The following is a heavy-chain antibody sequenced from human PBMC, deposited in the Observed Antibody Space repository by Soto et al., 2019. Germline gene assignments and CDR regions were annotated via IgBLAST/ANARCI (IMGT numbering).Heavy chain of an antibody. V-gene: IGHV3-23*01. D-gene: IGHD3-22*01. Sequence: EVQLLESGGGLVQPGGSLRLSCAASGFTFSSYAMSWVRQAPGKGLEWVSAISGSGGSTYYADSVKGRFTISRDNSKNTLYLQINSLRVEDTAVYYCAKAATSGYYSFDYWGQGTLVTVSS. CDR2: ISGSGGST. CDR1: GFTFSSYA. J-gene: IGHJ4*02. CDR3: AKAATSGYYSFDY.